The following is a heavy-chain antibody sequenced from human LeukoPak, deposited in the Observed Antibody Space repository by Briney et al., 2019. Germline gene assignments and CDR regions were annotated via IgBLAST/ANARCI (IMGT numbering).Heavy chain of an antibody. CDR3: ARNESRNYDDSGYLDAFEM. D-gene: IGHD3-22*01. Sequence: GESLKISCKASGYTSTSYWIGWVRQKPGKGLEWMGIIYPGDSDTRYSPSFQGQATISAAKSISTAYLQWSSLKASDTAMYYCARNESRNYDDSGYLDAFEMWGQGTMVTVSS. CDR2: IYPGDSDT. CDR1: GYTSTSYW. V-gene: IGHV5-51*01. J-gene: IGHJ3*02.